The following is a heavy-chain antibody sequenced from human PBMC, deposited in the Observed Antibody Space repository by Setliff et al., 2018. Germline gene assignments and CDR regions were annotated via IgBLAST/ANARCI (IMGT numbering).Heavy chain of an antibody. Sequence: ASVKVSCKASGYTFTSYGISWVRQAPGQGLECMGRINPNNGGTNYAQKFQGRVTLTRDTSITTVYMEPSTLTSDDTAVYYCGREGLSFGPGCCPNWLDPWGQGTLVTVSS. D-gene: IGHD3-3*01. J-gene: IGHJ5*02. CDR2: INPNNGGT. V-gene: IGHV1-2*06. CDR1: GYTFTSYG. CDR3: GREGLSFGPGCCPNWLDP.